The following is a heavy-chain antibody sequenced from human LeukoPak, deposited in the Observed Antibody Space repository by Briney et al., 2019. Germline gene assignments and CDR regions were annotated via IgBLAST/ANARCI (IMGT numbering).Heavy chain of an antibody. V-gene: IGHV4-4*07. CDR2: IYTSGST. CDR1: GGSISSYY. D-gene: IGHD3-3*01. Sequence: SETLSLTCTVSGGSISSYYWSWIRQPAGKGLEWIGRIYTSGSTNYNSSPKSRVTMSVDTSKNQFSLKLSSVTAADTAVYYCARDSITIFGVVITFDYWGQGTLVTVSS. CDR3: ARDSITIFGVVITFDY. J-gene: IGHJ4*02.